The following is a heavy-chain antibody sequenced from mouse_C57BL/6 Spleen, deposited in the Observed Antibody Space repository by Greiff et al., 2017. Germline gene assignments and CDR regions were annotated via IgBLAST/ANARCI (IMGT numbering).Heavy chain of an antibody. CDR3: ARLGGNYLYWYFDV. J-gene: IGHJ1*03. Sequence: EVKLMESGGGLVQPGGSLKLSCAASGFTFSDYGMAWVRQAPRKGPEWVAFISNLAYSIYYADTVTGRFTVSRENAKNTLYLEMSSLRSEDTAMYYCARLGGNYLYWYFDVWGTGTTVTVSS. CDR1: GFTFSDYG. CDR2: ISNLAYSI. D-gene: IGHD2-1*01. V-gene: IGHV5-15*01.